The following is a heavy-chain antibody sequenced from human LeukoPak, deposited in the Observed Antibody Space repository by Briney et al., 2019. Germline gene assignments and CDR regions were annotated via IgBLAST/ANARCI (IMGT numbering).Heavy chain of an antibody. D-gene: IGHD2-15*01. V-gene: IGHV4-39*01. Sequence: TSETLSLTCTVSGGSISSSSYYWGWIRQPPGKGLGWIGSIYYSGSTYYNPSLKSRVTISVDTSKNQFSLKLSSVTAADTAVYYCARPYSPLARSAFDIWGQGTMVTVSS. CDR2: IYYSGST. CDR1: GGSISSSSYY. CDR3: ARPYSPLARSAFDI. J-gene: IGHJ3*02.